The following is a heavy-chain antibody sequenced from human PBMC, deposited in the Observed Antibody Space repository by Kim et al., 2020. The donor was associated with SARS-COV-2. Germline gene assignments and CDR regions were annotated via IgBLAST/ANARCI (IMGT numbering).Heavy chain of an antibody. CDR3: ARGGRIRTGWYGLDV. J-gene: IGHJ6*02. V-gene: IGHV3-74*01. Sequence: GGSLRLSCAAPGFTFSSYWMHWVRQAPGKGLVWVSHINGDGSVTNYADSVKGRFTISRDNAKDTLFLQMNSLRDEDTAVYYCARGGRIRTGWYGLDVWGQGTAVTVS. CDR2: INGDGSVT. CDR1: GFTFSSYW. D-gene: IGHD3-16*01.